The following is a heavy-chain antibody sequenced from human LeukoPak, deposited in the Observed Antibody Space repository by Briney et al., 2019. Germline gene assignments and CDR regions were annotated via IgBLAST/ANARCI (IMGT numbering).Heavy chain of an antibody. CDR3: AKDPTAAGNDNWFDP. CDR1: GFTFSSYG. D-gene: IGHD6-13*01. Sequence: SGASLRLSCPASGFTFSSYGMHWVRQGPGKGLNWVAVISYDGSNKYYADSVKGRFTISRDNSKNTLYLQMNSLRAEDTAVYYCAKDPTAAGNDNWFDPWGQGTLVTVSS. CDR2: ISYDGSNK. V-gene: IGHV3-30*18. J-gene: IGHJ5*02.